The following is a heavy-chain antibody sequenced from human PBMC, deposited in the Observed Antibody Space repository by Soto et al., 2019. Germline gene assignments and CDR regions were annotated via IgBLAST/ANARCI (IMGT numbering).Heavy chain of an antibody. CDR3: AVGWAFGS. Sequence: GGSLRLSCAASGFSFSSQWMCWVRQAPGKGPEWVANIKSDGSEKLYVDSVKGRFAISRDNTKNSLYLQMNSLRVDDTAVYYCAVGWAFGSWGQGQWSPSPQ. D-gene: IGHD3-16*01. J-gene: IGHJ3*01. CDR2: IKSDGSEK. CDR1: GFSFSSQW. V-gene: IGHV3-7*01.